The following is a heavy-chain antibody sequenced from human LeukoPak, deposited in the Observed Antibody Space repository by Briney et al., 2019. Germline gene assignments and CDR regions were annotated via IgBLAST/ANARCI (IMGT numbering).Heavy chain of an antibody. J-gene: IGHJ4*02. V-gene: IGHV4-39*01. CDR3: ARHYLAAAGSSDY. CDR2: IYYSGST. D-gene: IGHD6-13*01. Sequence: SETLSLTCTVSGGSISSSSYYWGWLRQSPGKGLEWIGSIYYSGSTYYHPSPKSRVTISVDTYKNQFSLKLSSVTAADTAVYYCARHYLAAAGSSDYWGQGTLVTVSS. CDR1: GGSISSSSYY.